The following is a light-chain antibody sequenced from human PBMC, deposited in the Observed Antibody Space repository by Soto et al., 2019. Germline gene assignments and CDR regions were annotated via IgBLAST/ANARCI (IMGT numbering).Light chain of an antibody. V-gene: IGKV1-5*01. Sequence: DIQMTQSPSTLSASVGDRVTITCRASQSISSWLAWYQQKPGKAPKLLIYDSSSLESGVPSRFSGSVYGTEFTLTISSLQPDDFATYYCQQYNSYAWTFGQWTKVEIK. CDR3: QQYNSYAWT. CDR1: QSISSW. CDR2: DSS. J-gene: IGKJ1*01.